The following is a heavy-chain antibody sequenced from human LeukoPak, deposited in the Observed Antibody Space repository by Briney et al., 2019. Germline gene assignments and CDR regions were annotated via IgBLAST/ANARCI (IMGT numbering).Heavy chain of an antibody. V-gene: IGHV3-23*01. CDR2: ISDSGGST. D-gene: IGHD4-23*01. Sequence: PGGSLRLSCAASGFTFSSYAMSWVRQAPGKGLEWVSGISDSGGSTYYADSVKGRFTISRDNSKNTLYLQMNSLRAEDTAVYYCARDQDGGELDYWGQGTLVTVSS. CDR1: GFTFSSYA. J-gene: IGHJ4*02. CDR3: ARDQDGGELDY.